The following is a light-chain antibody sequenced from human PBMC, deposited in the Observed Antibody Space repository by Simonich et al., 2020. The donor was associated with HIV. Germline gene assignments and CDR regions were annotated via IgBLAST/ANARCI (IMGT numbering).Light chain of an antibody. CDR3: MQALQTPPT. Sequence: DIVMTQSPLSLPVTPGEPASISCRSSQSLLHSNGYNYLDWYLQKPGPSPQLLIYLGSNRASGGPDRFSGSGSGTDFTLKISRVEAEDVGVYYCMQALQTPPTFGQGTRLEIK. V-gene: IGKV2-28*01. CDR1: QSLLHSNGYNY. J-gene: IGKJ5*01. CDR2: LGS.